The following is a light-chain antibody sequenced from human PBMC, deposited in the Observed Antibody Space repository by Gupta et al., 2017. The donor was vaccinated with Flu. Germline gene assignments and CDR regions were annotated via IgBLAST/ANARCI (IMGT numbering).Light chain of an antibody. CDR1: SGGGGAYDY. CDR3: NSNGARKV. V-gene: IGLV2-11*01. CDR2: NGN. Sequence: GQTIASSCTGTSGGGGAYDYVSRYQQHPAHPPKLMIDNGNTPPSGVPSSFTGSNSATTPTLTISGLEAEDEDYYHSNSNGARKVFGGGTRLTVL. J-gene: IGLJ2*01.